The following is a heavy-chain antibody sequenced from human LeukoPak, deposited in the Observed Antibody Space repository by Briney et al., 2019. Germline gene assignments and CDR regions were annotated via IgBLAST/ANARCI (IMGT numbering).Heavy chain of an antibody. V-gene: IGHV4-38-2*01. Sequence: TETLSETFAVSGYSISSGYYWDWIRQPPGKGLEWIGSIYHSGSTYYNPSLKRRVTISVDTSKNQFSLKLSSVTAADTAVYYCARAPYYGDYGATAWFDPWGQGTLVTVSS. J-gene: IGHJ5*02. CDR2: IYHSGST. D-gene: IGHD4-17*01. CDR1: GYSISSGYY. CDR3: ARAPYYGDYGATAWFDP.